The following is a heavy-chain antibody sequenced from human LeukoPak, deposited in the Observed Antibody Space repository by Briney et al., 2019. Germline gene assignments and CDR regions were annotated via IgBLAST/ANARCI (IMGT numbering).Heavy chain of an antibody. Sequence: SETLSLTCAVYGGSFSVYYWSWIRQPPGKGLEWIGEINHSGSTNYNPSLKSRVTISVDTSKNQFSLKLSSVTAADTAVYYCARCRTYYSSSSRSYYYYYYYMDVWGKGTTVTVSS. CDR2: INHSGST. CDR1: GGSFSVYY. D-gene: IGHD6-6*01. CDR3: ARCRTYYSSSSRSYYYYYYYMDV. J-gene: IGHJ6*03. V-gene: IGHV4-34*01.